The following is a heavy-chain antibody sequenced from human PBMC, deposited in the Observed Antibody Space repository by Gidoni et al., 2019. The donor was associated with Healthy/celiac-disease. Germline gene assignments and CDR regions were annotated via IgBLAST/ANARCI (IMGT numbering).Heavy chain of an antibody. CDR3: ARSPDEGEHITIFVPEGMDV. D-gene: IGHD3-3*01. Sequence: QVQLQESGPGLVKPSQTLSHTCTVSGGSISSGGYYWSWIRQHPGKGLEWIGYIYYSGSTYYNPSLKSRVTISVDTSKNQFSLKLSSVTAADTAVYYCARSPDEGEHITIFVPEGMDVWGQGTTVTVSS. V-gene: IGHV4-31*03. CDR1: GGSISSGGYY. CDR2: IYYSGST. J-gene: IGHJ6*02.